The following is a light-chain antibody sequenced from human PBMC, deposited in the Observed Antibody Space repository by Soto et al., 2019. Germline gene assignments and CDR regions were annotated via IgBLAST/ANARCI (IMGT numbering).Light chain of an antibody. V-gene: IGKV1-39*01. CDR1: QTISTY. J-gene: IGKJ1*01. CDR2: SAS. Sequence: DIQMTQFPSSLSASVGDRVTITCRASQTISTYLNWYQQQSGKAPKLLIYSASTLQSGVPSRFSGSGSGTDFTLTISNLQPEDFATYHCQKSFSTPRTFGQGTKVEIK. CDR3: QKSFSTPRT.